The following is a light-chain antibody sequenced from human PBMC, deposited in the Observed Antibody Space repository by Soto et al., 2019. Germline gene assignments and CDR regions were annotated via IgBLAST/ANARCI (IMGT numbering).Light chain of an antibody. CDR2: DVS. CDR1: QGVTTN. CDR3: QQYNNWPFS. Sequence: EIVMTQSPDTLSVSPGERATLTCRAVQGVTTNFAWYQQKSGQSPRLLIYDVSIRATGVPARFSATGSETDFTLTISGLQSGDFAVYFCQQYNNWPFSFGQGPRLEIK. J-gene: IGKJ5*01. V-gene: IGKV3-15*01.